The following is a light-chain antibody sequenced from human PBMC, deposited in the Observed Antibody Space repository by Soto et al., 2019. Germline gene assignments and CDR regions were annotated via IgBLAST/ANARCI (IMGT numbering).Light chain of an antibody. CDR1: QGISSY. J-gene: IGKJ5*01. V-gene: IGKV1-9*01. Sequence: DIPLTQSPSFLSASGGDRVTITCRASQGISSYLAWYQQKPGKAPKLLIYAASTLQSGVPSRFRGSGSGTEFTLTISSLQPEDFATYHCQQLNSFPITFGQGTRLE. CDR3: QQLNSFPIT. CDR2: AAS.